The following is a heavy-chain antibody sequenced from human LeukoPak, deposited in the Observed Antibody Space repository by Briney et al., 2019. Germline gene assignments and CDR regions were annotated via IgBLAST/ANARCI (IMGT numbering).Heavy chain of an antibody. Sequence: PGGSLRLSCAASGFTFSNAWMSWVRQAPGKGLEWVSAISDSGGSTFYADSVKGRFTISRDNSKNILYLQMNSLRADDTAVYYCAKVSESNYDILTGYYTPYYFDYWGQGTLVTVSS. CDR3: AKVSESNYDILTGYYTPYYFDY. D-gene: IGHD3-9*01. J-gene: IGHJ4*02. CDR2: ISDSGGST. V-gene: IGHV3-23*01. CDR1: GFTFSNAW.